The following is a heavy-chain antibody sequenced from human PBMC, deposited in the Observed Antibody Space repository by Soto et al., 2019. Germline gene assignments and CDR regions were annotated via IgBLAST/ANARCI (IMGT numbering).Heavy chain of an antibody. Sequence: SETLSLTCAVYGGSFSGYYWSWIRQPPGKGLEWIGEINHSGSTNYNPSLKSRVTISVDTSKNQFSLKLSSVTAADTAVYYCARVRDSSSWSHYYYYYGMDVWGQGTTVTVSS. V-gene: IGHV4-34*01. J-gene: IGHJ6*02. CDR1: GGSFSGYY. D-gene: IGHD6-13*01. CDR3: ARVRDSSSWSHYYYYYGMDV. CDR2: INHSGST.